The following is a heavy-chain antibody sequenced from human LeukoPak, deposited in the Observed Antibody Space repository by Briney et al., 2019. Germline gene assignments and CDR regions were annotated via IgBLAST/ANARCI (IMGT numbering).Heavy chain of an antibody. J-gene: IGHJ6*03. V-gene: IGHV1-2*02. CDR3: ARGVVPAADNDYYYYMDV. CDR2: INPNSGGT. D-gene: IGHD2-2*01. Sequence: AASVKVSCKASGYTFTGYYMHWVRQAPGQGLEWMGWINPNSGGTNYAQKFQGRVTMTRDTSISTAYMELSRLRSDDTAVYYCARGVVPAADNDYYYYMDVWGKGTTVTVSS. CDR1: GYTFTGYY.